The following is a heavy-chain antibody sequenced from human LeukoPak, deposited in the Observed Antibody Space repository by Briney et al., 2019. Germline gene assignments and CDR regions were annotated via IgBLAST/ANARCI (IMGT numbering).Heavy chain of an antibody. D-gene: IGHD3-22*01. J-gene: IGHJ4*02. Sequence: PGASLRLSCAASGFTFSSYAMSWVRQAPGKGLEWVSAISGSGGSTYYADSVKGRFTISRDNSKNTLYLQMNSLRAEDTAVYYCAKDPWDYYDSSGYYCGGQGTLVTVSS. CDR1: GFTFSSYA. V-gene: IGHV3-23*01. CDR3: AKDPWDYYDSSGYYC. CDR2: ISGSGGST.